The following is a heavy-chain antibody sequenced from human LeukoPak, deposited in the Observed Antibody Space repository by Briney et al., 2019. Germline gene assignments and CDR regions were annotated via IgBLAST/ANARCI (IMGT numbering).Heavy chain of an antibody. D-gene: IGHD6-19*01. Sequence: SETLSLTCTVSGGSISNSGYYWGWIRQPPGEGLEWIGSICYSGSTYYNPSLKSRVTISVDTSKNQFSLKLSSVTAADTAVYYCARHVAETLLSYFDYWGQGTLVTVSS. CDR3: ARHVAETLLSYFDY. CDR2: ICYSGST. V-gene: IGHV4-39*01. CDR1: GGSISNSGYY. J-gene: IGHJ4*02.